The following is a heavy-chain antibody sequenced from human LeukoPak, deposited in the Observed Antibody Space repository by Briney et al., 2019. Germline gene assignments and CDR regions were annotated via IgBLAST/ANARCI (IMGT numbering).Heavy chain of an antibody. Sequence: ASVKVSCKASGYTFSSYYMHWVRQAPGQGLEWMGVINPSDSITNYAQKFQGRVTMTRDTSTSTVYMELSSLRAEDTAVYYCAKGRGWEASYYYYYMDVWGKGTTVTISS. J-gene: IGHJ6*03. V-gene: IGHV1-46*01. D-gene: IGHD1-26*01. CDR3: AKGRGWEASYYYYYMDV. CDR1: GYTFSSYY. CDR2: INPSDSIT.